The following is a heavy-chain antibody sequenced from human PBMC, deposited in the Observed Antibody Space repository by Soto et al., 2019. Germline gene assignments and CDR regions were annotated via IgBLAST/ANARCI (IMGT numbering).Heavy chain of an antibody. Sequence: SETLSLTCTVSGYSISSGYYWGWIRQPPGKGLEWIGSIYHSGSTYYNPSLKSRVTISVDTSKNQFSLKLSSVTAADTAVYYPLLFAWGSSAFDIWGQGTMVTVSS. CDR2: IYHSGST. J-gene: IGHJ3*02. V-gene: IGHV4-38-2*02. CDR3: LLFAWGSSAFDI. CDR1: GYSISSGYY. D-gene: IGHD3-9*01.